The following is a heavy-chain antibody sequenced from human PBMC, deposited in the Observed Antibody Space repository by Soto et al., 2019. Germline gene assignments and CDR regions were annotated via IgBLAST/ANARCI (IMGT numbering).Heavy chain of an antibody. V-gene: IGHV1-69*01. CDR2: IIPIFGTA. D-gene: IGHD1-26*01. Sequence: QVQLVQSGAEVKKPGSSVKVSCNASGGTFSSYSINWVRQAPGQGLEWMGEIIPIFGTANYAQKFKGRVTITANDPTNTAYMVASRLRSEYTAVYYCGTDGGRHSGGMDYWGQGTVVTVS. J-gene: IGHJ4*02. CDR3: GTDGGRHSGGMDY. CDR1: GGTFSSYS.